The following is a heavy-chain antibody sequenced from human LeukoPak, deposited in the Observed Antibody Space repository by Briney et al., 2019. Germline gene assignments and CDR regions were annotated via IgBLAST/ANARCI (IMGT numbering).Heavy chain of an antibody. J-gene: IGHJ5*02. V-gene: IGHV1-2*02. CDR1: GYTFTGYY. CDR3: AGPWDQVGFDP. CDR2: IFPKTGGT. D-gene: IGHD1-26*01. Sequence: VKVSCKASGYTFTGYYLHWVRQAPGQGLEWMGWIFPKTGGTSYAQKFQGRVTMTRDTSISTAYMELIGLRSDDTAVYYCAGPWDQVGFDPWGQGTLVTVSS.